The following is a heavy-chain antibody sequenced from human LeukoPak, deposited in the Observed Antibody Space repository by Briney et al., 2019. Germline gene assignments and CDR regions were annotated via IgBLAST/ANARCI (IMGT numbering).Heavy chain of an antibody. J-gene: IGHJ4*02. CDR3: VRVPRDYDSSGFLL. CDR2: ISAYNGKT. V-gene: IGHV1-18*01. Sequence: ASVKVSCKASGYTLISYGMSWVRQAPGQGLEWMGWISAYNGKTQFARKFQGRVTMTTDTTTSTAYMELRSLRSDDTAVYYCVRVPRDYDSSGFLLWGQGTVVTVSS. CDR1: GYTLISYG. D-gene: IGHD3-22*01.